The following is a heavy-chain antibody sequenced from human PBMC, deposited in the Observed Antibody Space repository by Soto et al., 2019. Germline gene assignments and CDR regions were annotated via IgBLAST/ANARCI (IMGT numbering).Heavy chain of an antibody. V-gene: IGHV5-51*01. D-gene: IGHD4-17*01. CDR2: IYPGDSDT. J-gene: IGHJ1*01. Sequence: HGGSLKISCEGSGYRFSTNWIVWVRQMPGKGLEWMGVIYPGDSDTRYSPSFQGQVAISADKSINTADLQWSSLKASDTAMYYCPRNYGVEEDGTEWGQGTLVTVSS. CDR1: GYRFSTNW. CDR3: PRNYGVEEDGTE.